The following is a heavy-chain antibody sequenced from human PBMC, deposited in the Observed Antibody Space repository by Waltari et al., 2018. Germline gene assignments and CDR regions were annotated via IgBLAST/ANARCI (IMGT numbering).Heavy chain of an antibody. CDR2: VNPSGGST. D-gene: IGHD4-17*01. V-gene: IGHV1-46*04. Sequence: QVHLVQSGAEVKKPGASVKISCKASGYTFTKYFMHWVRQAPGQGLEWMGGVNPSGGSTTYTQKLQGRVTMTRDTSTTTVYMELSSLRSEDTAVYYCARDKWNEFGDANRRLDYWGQGTLVTVSS. J-gene: IGHJ4*02. CDR1: GYTFTKYF. CDR3: ARDKWNEFGDANRRLDY.